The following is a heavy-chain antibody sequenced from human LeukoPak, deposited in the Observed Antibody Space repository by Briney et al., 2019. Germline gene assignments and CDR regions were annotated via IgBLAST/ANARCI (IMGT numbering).Heavy chain of an antibody. D-gene: IGHD1-26*01. Sequence: SETLSLTCTVSGGSLSSYYWTWIRQPPGKGLDWIGYIYYSGSTNYNPSLTSRVTISVDTSNNQFSPKLSSVTAADTAVYYCARGVGYFDYWGQGTLVTVSS. J-gene: IGHJ4*02. CDR1: GGSLSSYY. CDR2: IYYSGST. V-gene: IGHV4-59*01. CDR3: ARGVGYFDY.